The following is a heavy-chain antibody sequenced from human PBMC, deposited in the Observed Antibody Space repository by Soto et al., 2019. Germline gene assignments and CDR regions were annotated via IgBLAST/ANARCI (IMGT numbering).Heavy chain of an antibody. V-gene: IGHV4-34*01. CDR2: INHSGST. Sequence: SETLSLTCAFYVVSFSGYYWSCIRHPPGKWLEWIGEINHSGSTNYNPSLKSRVTISVDTSKNQFSLKLSSVTAADTAVYYCARVKITIFGVVIMSYYGMEVWGQGTTVNVSS. CDR3: ARVKITIFGVVIMSYYGMEV. CDR1: VVSFSGYY. D-gene: IGHD3-3*01. J-gene: IGHJ6*01.